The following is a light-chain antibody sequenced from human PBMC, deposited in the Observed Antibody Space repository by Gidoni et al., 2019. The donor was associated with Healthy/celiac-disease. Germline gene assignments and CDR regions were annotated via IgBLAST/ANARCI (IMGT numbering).Light chain of an antibody. Sequence: EIVLTQSPATLSLSPGERATFSCRASQSVSSYLAWYQQKPGQAPRPLIYDASNRATGIPARFSGSGAGTDFTLTISSLEPEDFAVYYCQQRSNWPPYTFGQGTKLEIK. J-gene: IGKJ2*01. CDR2: DAS. V-gene: IGKV3-11*01. CDR3: QQRSNWPPYT. CDR1: QSVSSY.